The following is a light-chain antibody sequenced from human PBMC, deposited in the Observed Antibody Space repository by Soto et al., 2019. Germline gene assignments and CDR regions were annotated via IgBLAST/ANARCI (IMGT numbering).Light chain of an antibody. CDR3: QQYHNSPIT. V-gene: IGKV3-15*01. CDR2: DAS. J-gene: IGKJ5*01. CDR1: QSVSSN. Sequence: EIIIKNSPSALSATVRDRVTITCRASQSVSSNLTWHQQKPGKAPKLLMYDASTRDTGISARFSGSGSGTEFTLTISSLQSEDFATYYCQQYHNSPITFGQGTLLEIK.